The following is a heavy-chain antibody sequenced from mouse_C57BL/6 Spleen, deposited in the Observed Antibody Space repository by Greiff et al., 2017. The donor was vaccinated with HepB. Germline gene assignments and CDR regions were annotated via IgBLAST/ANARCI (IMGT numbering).Heavy chain of an antibody. V-gene: IGHV1-82*01. Sequence: QVQLKESGPELVKPGASVKISCKASGYAFSSSWMNWVKQRPGKGLEWIGRIYPGDGDTNYNGKFKGKATLTADKSSSTAYMQLSSLTSEDSAVYFCAGANWDDGAWFAYWGQGTLVTVSA. CDR2: IYPGDGDT. J-gene: IGHJ3*01. CDR3: AGANWDDGAWFAY. CDR1: GYAFSSSW. D-gene: IGHD4-1*01.